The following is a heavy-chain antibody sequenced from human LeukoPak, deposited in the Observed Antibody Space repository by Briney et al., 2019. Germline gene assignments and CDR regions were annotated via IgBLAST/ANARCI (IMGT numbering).Heavy chain of an antibody. V-gene: IGHV1-69*04. Sequence: SVKVSCKASGGTFSSYAISWVRQAPGQGLEWMGRIIPILGIANYAQKFQGRVTITADKSTSTAYMELSSLRSDDTAVYYCARICCSSTSWPRWGIDYWGQGTLVTVSS. CDR2: IIPILGIA. D-gene: IGHD2-2*01. CDR3: ARICCSSTSWPRWGIDY. CDR1: GGTFSSYA. J-gene: IGHJ4*02.